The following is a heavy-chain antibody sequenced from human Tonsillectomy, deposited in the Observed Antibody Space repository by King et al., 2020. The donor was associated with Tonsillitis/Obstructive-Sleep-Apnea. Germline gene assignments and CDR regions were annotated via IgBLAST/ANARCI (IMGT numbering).Heavy chain of an antibody. D-gene: IGHD6-19*01. CDR1: GYTFTGYY. Sequence: VQLVESGAEVKKPGASVKVSCKASGYTFTGYYMHWVRQAPGQGLEWMGWINPNSGGTNYAQKFQGRVTMIRDTSISTAYMKLSRLRSDDTAMYYCARDRNKYSIGWDDAFDIWGQGTMVTVSS. CDR3: ARDRNKYSIGWDDAFDI. J-gene: IGHJ3*02. V-gene: IGHV1-2*02. CDR2: INPNSGGT.